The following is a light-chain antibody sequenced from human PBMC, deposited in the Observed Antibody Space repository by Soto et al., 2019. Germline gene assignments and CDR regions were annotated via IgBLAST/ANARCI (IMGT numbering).Light chain of an antibody. CDR3: QKLNSFEVT. CDR2: AAS. V-gene: IGKV1-9*01. J-gene: IGKJ4*01. CDR1: QGISSY. Sequence: DIQLTQSPSFLSASVGDRVTISFRASQGISSYLAWYQQKPGKAPKLLIYAASTLQSGVPSRFSGDGSGTEFTLTISSLQPEDFATYYCQKLNSFEVTFGGGTKVDIK.